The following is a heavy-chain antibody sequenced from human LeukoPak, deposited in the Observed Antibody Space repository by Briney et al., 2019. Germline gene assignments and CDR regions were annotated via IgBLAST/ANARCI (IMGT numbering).Heavy chain of an antibody. Sequence: GGSLRLSCAASGFTVSSNYMSWVRQAPGKGLEWASVIYSGGSTYYADSVKGRFTISRDNSKNTLYLQMNSLGAEDTAVYYCARDKTSSSSWYRSYWFDPWGQGTLVTVSS. CDR1: GFTVSSNY. V-gene: IGHV3-66*01. J-gene: IGHJ5*02. D-gene: IGHD6-13*01. CDR3: ARDKTSSSSWYRSYWFDP. CDR2: IYSGGST.